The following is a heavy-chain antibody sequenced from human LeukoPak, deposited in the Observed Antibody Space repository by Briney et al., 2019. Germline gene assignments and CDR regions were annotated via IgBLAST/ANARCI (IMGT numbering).Heavy chain of an antibody. V-gene: IGHV4-39*07. J-gene: IGHJ6*03. Sequence: SETLSLTCTVSGGSISSSSYYWGWIRQPPGKGLGWIGSIYYSGSTYYNPSLKSRVTISVDTSKNQFSLKLSSVTAADTAVYYCARVATVTNLYYYYMDVWGKGTTVTVSS. CDR2: IYYSGST. CDR3: ARVATVTNLYYYYMDV. D-gene: IGHD4-11*01. CDR1: GGSISSSSYY.